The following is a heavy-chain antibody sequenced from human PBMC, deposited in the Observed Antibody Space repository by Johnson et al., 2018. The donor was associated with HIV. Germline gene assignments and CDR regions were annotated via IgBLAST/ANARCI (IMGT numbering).Heavy chain of an antibody. CDR2: ISYDGSNK. J-gene: IGHJ3*02. V-gene: IGHV3-30*03. D-gene: IGHD3-22*01. CDR1: GLSFSNFG. Sequence: QVQLVESGGGVVQPGKSLTLSCVGSGLSFSNFGIHWVRQAPGKGPEWVAVISYDGSNKYYADSVKGRFTISRDNSKNTLYLHMNSLRAEDTAVYYCAREDGCSYYGSAFDIWGQGTMVTVSS. CDR3: AREDGCSYYGSAFDI.